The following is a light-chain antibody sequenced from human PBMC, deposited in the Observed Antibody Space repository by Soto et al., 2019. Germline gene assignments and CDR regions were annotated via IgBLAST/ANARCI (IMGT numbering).Light chain of an antibody. V-gene: IGKV3-20*01. Sequence: EIVLTQSPGTPSLSPGERATLSCRASQSVTSNYLAWYQHKPGQAPRLLIYGASSRATGIPDRFSGSGAGPDFALTISRLEPEDFAVYYCQQYGSSPRTFGQGTKLEIK. CDR1: QSVTSNY. J-gene: IGKJ2*01. CDR2: GAS. CDR3: QQYGSSPRT.